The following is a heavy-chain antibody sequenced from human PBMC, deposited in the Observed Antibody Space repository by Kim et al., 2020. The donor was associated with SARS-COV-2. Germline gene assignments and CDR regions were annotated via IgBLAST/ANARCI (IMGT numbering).Heavy chain of an antibody. J-gene: IGHJ4*02. CDR3: ARARITMIVVVKYFDY. Sequence: PDLKRRVNISVDTSKNQFSLKLSSVAAADTAVYYCARARITMIVVVKYFDYWGQGTLVTVSS. V-gene: IGHV4-31*02. D-gene: IGHD3-22*01.